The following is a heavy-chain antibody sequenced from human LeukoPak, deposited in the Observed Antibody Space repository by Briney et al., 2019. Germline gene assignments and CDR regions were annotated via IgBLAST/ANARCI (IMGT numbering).Heavy chain of an antibody. Sequence: GGSLRLSCAASGFTFSSYSMNWVRQAPGKGLEWVSSISSSSSYIYYADSVKGRFTISRDNAKNSLYLQMNSLRAEDTAVYYCARFISGSGVLSDAFDIWGQGTMVIVSS. CDR3: ARFISGSGVLSDAFDI. CDR1: GFTFSSYS. D-gene: IGHD1-26*01. CDR2: ISSSSSYI. V-gene: IGHV3-21*01. J-gene: IGHJ3*02.